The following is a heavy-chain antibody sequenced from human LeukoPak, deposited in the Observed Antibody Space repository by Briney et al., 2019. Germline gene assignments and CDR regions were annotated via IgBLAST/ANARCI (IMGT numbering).Heavy chain of an antibody. CDR3: AGGGVTSNLFDY. CDR1: GYTFTSYG. J-gene: IGHJ4*02. CDR2: INAKNGNT. Sequence: ASVKVSCKASGYTFTSYGITWVRQAPGQGLEWMGWINAKNGNTDCAQKLQGRVTMTADTSTSTAYMEVRSLRSDDTAVYYCAGGGVTSNLFDYWGQGTLVTVSS. V-gene: IGHV1-18*01. D-gene: IGHD4-17*01.